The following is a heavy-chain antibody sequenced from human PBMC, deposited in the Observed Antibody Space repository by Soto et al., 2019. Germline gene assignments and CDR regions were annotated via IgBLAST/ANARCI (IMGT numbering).Heavy chain of an antibody. CDR1: GGSVSSGSYY. J-gene: IGHJ4*02. D-gene: IGHD3-10*01. CDR3: ARYRGYGTDY. V-gene: IGHV4-61*01. CDR2: IYYSGST. Sequence: QVQLQESGPGLVKPSETLSLTCTVSGGSVSSGSYYWSWIRQPPGKGLEWIGYIYYSGSTNYNPSLKSRVTISVDTSKNQFSLKLSSVTAADTAVYYCARYRGYGTDYWGQGTLVTVSS.